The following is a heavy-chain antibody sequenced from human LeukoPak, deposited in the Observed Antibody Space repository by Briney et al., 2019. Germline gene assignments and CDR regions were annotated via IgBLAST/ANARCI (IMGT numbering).Heavy chain of an antibody. V-gene: IGHV3-23*01. CDR2: ISAGGDIT. CDR3: AKSLFTSAHGSGRAFDI. CDR1: GFTFSSYA. D-gene: IGHD3-10*01. Sequence: PGGSLRLSCVASGFTFSSYAMSWVRQAPGKGLEWVSAISAGGDITFYSDSVRGRFTISRDNSKETLYLQMNSLRAEDTALYYCAKSLFTSAHGSGRAFDIWGQGTMVTVSS. J-gene: IGHJ3*02.